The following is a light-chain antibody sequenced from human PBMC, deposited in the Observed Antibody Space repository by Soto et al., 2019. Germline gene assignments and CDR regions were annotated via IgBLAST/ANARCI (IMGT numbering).Light chain of an antibody. V-gene: IGLV2-14*01. CDR3: SSYRNGGTLI. CDR2: EVT. CDR1: TSDVGRYDY. J-gene: IGLJ2*01. Sequence: QSALTQPASVSGSPGQSITISCTGTTSDVGRYDYVSWYQRHPGKAPKLVIFEVTRRPSESSNRFSGSKSGNTASLTISGLQAEDEADYYCSSYRNGGTLIFGGGTKVTVL.